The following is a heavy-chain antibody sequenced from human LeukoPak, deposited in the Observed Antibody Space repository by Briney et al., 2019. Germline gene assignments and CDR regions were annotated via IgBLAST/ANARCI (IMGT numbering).Heavy chain of an antibody. CDR3: TRDLAVAGTNYFDF. CDR1: GDSISSNEW. CDR2: VFHSGST. J-gene: IGHJ4*02. V-gene: IGHV4-4*02. D-gene: IGHD6-19*01. Sequence: SETLSLTCSVSGDSISSNEWWGWVRQPPGKGLEWIGEVFHSGSTNYNPSLKSRVTISIDKSKNQFSLEVTSVTAADTAIYYCTRDLAVAGTNYFDFWGQGVLVTVSS.